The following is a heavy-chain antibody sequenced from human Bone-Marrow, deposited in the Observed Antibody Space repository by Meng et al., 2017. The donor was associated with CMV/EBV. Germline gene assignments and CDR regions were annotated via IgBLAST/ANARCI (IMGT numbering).Heavy chain of an antibody. J-gene: IGHJ4*02. Sequence: GGSLRLSCAASGFTFSSYAMSWVRQAPGKGLEWVSYISSAGAIYYADSVTGRFTISRDNAKNSLYLQVNSLRAEDTAVYYCARGFSKDYWGQGTLVTVSS. CDR1: GFTFSSYA. CDR3: ARGFSKDY. CDR2: ISSAGAI. V-gene: IGHV3-48*03. D-gene: IGHD2-2*01.